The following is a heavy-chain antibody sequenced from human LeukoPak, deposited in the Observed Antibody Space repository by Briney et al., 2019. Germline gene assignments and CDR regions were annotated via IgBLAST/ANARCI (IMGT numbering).Heavy chain of an antibody. CDR3: AKINGGNSGAFDV. J-gene: IGHJ3*01. V-gene: IGHV3-23*01. CDR1: RFTFSNYA. CDR2: ISGSGGGT. Sequence: GGSLRLSCAASRFTFSNYAMSWVRQAPGKGLEWVSAISGSGGGTFYADSVKGRFTISRDNSKNTLYLQMNSLRAEDTALYYCAKINGGNSGAFDVWGQGTMVTVSS. D-gene: IGHD4-23*01.